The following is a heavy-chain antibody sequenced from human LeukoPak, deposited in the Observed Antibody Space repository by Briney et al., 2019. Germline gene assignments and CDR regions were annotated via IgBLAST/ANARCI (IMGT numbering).Heavy chain of an antibody. CDR3: ARGGAGPLRD. CDR2: ISNSGSP. D-gene: IGHD3-16*01. Sequence: PSETLSLTCTVSSASVSSYYWSWVRQPPGGGLEWTGYISNSGSPSYNPSFKSRVTFSADTSKNHLSLKLNSVTPADTAVYFCARGGAGPLRDWGQGTLVTVSS. V-gene: IGHV4-59*02. J-gene: IGHJ4*02. CDR1: SASVSSYY.